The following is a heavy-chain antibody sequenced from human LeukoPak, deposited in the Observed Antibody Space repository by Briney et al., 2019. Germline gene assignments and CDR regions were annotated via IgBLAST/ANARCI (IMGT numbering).Heavy chain of an antibody. CDR2: IYYSGST. CDR3: AGDLQLD. CDR1: GGSISSSSYY. D-gene: IGHD1-1*01. V-gene: IGHV4-39*02. Sequence: SETLSLTCTGSGGSISSSSYYWGWIRQPPGKGLEWIGSIYYSGSTYYNPSLKSRVTISVDTSKNQFSLKLSSVTAADTAVYYCAGDLQLDWGQGTLVTVSS. J-gene: IGHJ4*02.